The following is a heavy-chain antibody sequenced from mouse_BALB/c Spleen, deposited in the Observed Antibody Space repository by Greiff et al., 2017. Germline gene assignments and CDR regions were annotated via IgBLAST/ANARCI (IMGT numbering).Heavy chain of an antibody. CDR2: IDPANGNT. CDR1: GFNIKDTY. V-gene: IGHV14-3*02. J-gene: IGHJ2*01. Sequence: EVKLVESGAELVKPGASVKLSCTASGFNIKDTYMHWVKQRPEQGLAWIGRIDPANGNTKYDPKFQGKATITADTSSNTAYLQLSSLTSEDTAVYYCARLAMITTGNFDYWGQGTTLTVS. D-gene: IGHD2-4*01. CDR3: ARLAMITTGNFDY.